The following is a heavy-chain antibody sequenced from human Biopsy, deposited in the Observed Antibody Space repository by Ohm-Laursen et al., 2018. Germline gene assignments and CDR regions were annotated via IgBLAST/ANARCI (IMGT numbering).Heavy chain of an antibody. J-gene: IGHJ2*01. V-gene: IGHV3-33*01. CDR1: GFIFNYG. Sequence: SLRLSCAASGFIFNYGMHWVRQAPGKGLEWVAVIWYDGSNGNYADSVKGRYTISRDNSKNTLYLQMNSLRAEDTAVYYCARRAVAGTYNWYFDLWGRGTLVTVSS. D-gene: IGHD6-19*01. CDR3: ARRAVAGTYNWYFDL. CDR2: IWYDGSNG.